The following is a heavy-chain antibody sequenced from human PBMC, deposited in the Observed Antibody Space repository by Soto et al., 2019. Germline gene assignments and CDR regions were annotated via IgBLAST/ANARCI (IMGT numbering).Heavy chain of an antibody. Sequence: VGSLRLSCAASGFTFRTYTMVWVRQAPGKGLEWVSSISSSSYLYYADSVNGRFTISRDNAKNSLSLQMNTLRAEDTAVYYCAREEGSRYSSSLGWFDPWGQGTLVTVSS. CDR2: ISSSSYL. V-gene: IGHV3-21*01. CDR3: AREEGSRYSSSLGWFDP. CDR1: GFTFRTYT. D-gene: IGHD6-13*01. J-gene: IGHJ5*02.